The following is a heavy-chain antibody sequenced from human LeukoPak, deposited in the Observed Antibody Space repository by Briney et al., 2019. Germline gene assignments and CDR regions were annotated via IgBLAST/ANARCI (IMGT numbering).Heavy chain of an antibody. J-gene: IGHJ4*02. V-gene: IGHV3-74*01. CDR2: TNSDGSST. D-gene: IGHD4-11*01. Sequence: GGSLRLSCAASGFTFGSYWMYWVRQAPGKGLVWVSRTNSDGSSTSYADSVKGRFTISRDNAKNTLYLQMNSLRAEDTAVYYCARESPGDYSSFDSWGQGTLVTVSS. CDR3: ARESPGDYSSFDS. CDR1: GFTFGSYW.